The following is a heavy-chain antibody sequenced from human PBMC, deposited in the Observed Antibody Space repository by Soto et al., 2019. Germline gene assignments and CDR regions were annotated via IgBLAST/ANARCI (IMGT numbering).Heavy chain of an antibody. V-gene: IGHV1-3*01. CDR1: GYTFTSYA. Sequence: QVQLVQSGAEMKKPGASVKVSCKASGYTFTSYAMHWVRQAPGQRLEWMGWINAGNGNTKYSQKFQGRVTITRDTSASTAYMELSSLRSEDTAVYYCARDSSLSRSRSGGSCSDYWGQGTLVTVSS. D-gene: IGHD2-15*01. J-gene: IGHJ4*02. CDR2: INAGNGNT. CDR3: ARDSSLSRSRSGGSCSDY.